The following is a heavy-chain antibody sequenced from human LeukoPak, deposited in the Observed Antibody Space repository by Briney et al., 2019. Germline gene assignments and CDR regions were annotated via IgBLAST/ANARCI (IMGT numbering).Heavy chain of an antibody. D-gene: IGHD1-20*01. V-gene: IGHV4-31*03. CDR1: CGSISRGGYY. J-gene: IGHJ3*02. CDR3: ANNLRVGAFDI. CDR2: IYYSGST. Sequence: ASETLSLTCTVSCGSISRGGYYWSWLRQHPGKGLEWIGYIYYSGSTYYNPSLKSRVTISVDTSKNQFSLKLSSVTSADTAVYYCANNLRVGAFDIWGQGTMVTVSS.